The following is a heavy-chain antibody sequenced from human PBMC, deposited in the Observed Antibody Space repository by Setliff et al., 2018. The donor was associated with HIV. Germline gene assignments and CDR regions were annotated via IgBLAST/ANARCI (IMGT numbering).Heavy chain of an antibody. CDR3: ARGRRSDYYDSSGYLYYYFDL. V-gene: IGHV1-3*01. Sequence: ASVKVSCKASGYSFTKYGIQWVRQAPGQRLEWMGLINAANGDTKYSQKFQARLTFTRDTSASTVYMELSSLRSEDTAMYYCARGRRSDYYDSSGYLYYYFDLWGRGTLVTVSS. D-gene: IGHD3-22*01. CDR2: INAANGDT. CDR1: GYSFTKYG. J-gene: IGHJ2*01.